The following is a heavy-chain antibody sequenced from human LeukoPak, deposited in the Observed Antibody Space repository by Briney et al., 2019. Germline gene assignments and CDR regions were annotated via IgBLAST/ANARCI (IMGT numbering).Heavy chain of an antibody. D-gene: IGHD6-19*01. J-gene: IGHJ4*02. CDR2: INTNTGNP. CDR1: GYTFTSYA. V-gene: IGHV7-4-1*02. CDR3: ARPGIAVAGTCFDY. Sequence: ASVKVSCKASGYTFTSYAMNWVRQAPGQGLEWMGWINTNTGNPTYAQGFTGRFVFSLDTSVSTAYLQISSLKAEDIAVYYCARPGIAVAGTCFDYWGQGTLVTVSS.